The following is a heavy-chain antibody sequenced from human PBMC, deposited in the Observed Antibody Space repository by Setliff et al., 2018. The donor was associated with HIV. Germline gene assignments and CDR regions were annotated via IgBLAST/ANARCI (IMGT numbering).Heavy chain of an antibody. CDR2: IFYSGST. CDR1: GGSITSSTYY. Sequence: SETLSLTCTVSGGSITSSTYYWDWIRQPPGKGLEWIGSIFYSGSTYYNPSVKSRVTISIDTSKNQFSLRLSSVTAADTAVCYCARDHKYYYDSSGLDYWGQGTLVTVSS. V-gene: IGHV4-39*07. D-gene: IGHD3-22*01. J-gene: IGHJ4*02. CDR3: ARDHKYYYDSSGLDY.